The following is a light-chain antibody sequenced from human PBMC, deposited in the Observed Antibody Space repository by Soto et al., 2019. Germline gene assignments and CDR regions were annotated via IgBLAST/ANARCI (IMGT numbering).Light chain of an antibody. CDR3: QHYNSYSEA. J-gene: IGKJ1*01. Sequence: QMSQSPFSVCSYVEDRVTITCRASQGISSWLAWYQQKPGKAPKLLIYAASSLQSGVPSRFSGSGSGTEFTLTISSLQPDDFATYYCQHYNSYSEAFGQGTKV. V-gene: IGKV1D-16*01. CDR2: AAS. CDR1: QGISSW.